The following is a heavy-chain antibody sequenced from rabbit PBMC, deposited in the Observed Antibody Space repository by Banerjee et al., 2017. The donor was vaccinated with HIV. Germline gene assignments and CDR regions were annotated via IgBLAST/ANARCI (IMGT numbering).Heavy chain of an antibody. CDR2: INTSSGNT. V-gene: IGHV1S45*01. Sequence: QEHLEESGGDLVKPEGSLTLTCTASGFSFTNKYVMCWVRQAPGKGLEWIACINTSSGNTVYASWAKGRFTISKTSSTTVTLQMTSLTAADTATYFCARGGYGGDSGATGLWGPGTLVTVS. CDR1: GFSFTNKYV. CDR3: ARGGYGGDSGATGL. D-gene: IGHD4-2*01. J-gene: IGHJ4*01.